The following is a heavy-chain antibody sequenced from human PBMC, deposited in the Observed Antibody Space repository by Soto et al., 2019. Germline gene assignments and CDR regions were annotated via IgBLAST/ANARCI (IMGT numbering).Heavy chain of an antibody. CDR2: INPSGGST. D-gene: IGHD2-8*01. J-gene: IGHJ4*02. V-gene: IGHV1-46*01. Sequence: GASVKVSCKASGYAFTSYYTHWVRQATGQGLEWMGIINPSGGSTSYAQKFQGRVIMTRDTSTSTVYMELSSLRSEPRAVYSCDPAGFCTNGLGSDFENWGEGTGVTVSP. CDR3: DPAGFCTNGLGSDFEN. CDR1: GYAFTSYY.